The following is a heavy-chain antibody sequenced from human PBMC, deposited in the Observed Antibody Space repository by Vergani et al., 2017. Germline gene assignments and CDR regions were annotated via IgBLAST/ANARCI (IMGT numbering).Heavy chain of an antibody. CDR1: GVTFSSYG. CDR2: IIPIFGTP. J-gene: IGHJ2*01. CDR3: ARAILSFGELLIEGSRYSDV. V-gene: IGHV1-69*13. D-gene: IGHD3-10*01. Sequence: QVQLVQSGAEVKKPGSSVKVSCKASGVTFSSYGISWVRQAPGQGLEWMGRIIPIFGTPNYAQKFQGRVTITADESTSTAYMALSSLRFEDTAVYYCARAILSFGELLIEGSRYSDVWGRGTLVSVSS.